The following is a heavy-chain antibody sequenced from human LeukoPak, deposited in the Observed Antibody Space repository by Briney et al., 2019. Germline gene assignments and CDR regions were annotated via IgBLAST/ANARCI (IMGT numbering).Heavy chain of an antibody. CDR3: AKDKRNYYDSSGYSYYFGY. V-gene: IGHV3-9*01. D-gene: IGHD3-22*01. J-gene: IGHJ4*02. Sequence: GGSLRLSCAASGFTFDDYAMHWVRQAPGKGLEWVSGISWNSGSIGYADSVKGRFTISRDNAKNSLYLQMNSLRAEDTALYYCAKDKRNYYDSSGYSYYFGYWGQGTLVTVSS. CDR1: GFTFDDYA. CDR2: ISWNSGSI.